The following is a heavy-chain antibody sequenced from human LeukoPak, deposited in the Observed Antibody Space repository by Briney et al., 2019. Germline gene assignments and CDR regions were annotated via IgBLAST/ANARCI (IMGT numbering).Heavy chain of an antibody. V-gene: IGHV3-30*18. J-gene: IGHJ3*02. CDR1: GFTFSSHD. D-gene: IGHD1-26*01. CDR3: AKDRGHSGSLDAFDI. Sequence: GGSLRLSCAASGFTFSSHDMHWVRQAPGKGLEWVAIISYDGGKKDYADSVKGRFTISRDNSKNTLYLQMNSLRAEDTAVYYCAKDRGHSGSLDAFDIWGQGTMVTVSS. CDR2: ISYDGGKK.